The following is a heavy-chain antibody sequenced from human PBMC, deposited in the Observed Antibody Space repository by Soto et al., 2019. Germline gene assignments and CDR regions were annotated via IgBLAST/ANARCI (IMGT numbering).Heavy chain of an antibody. V-gene: IGHV1-69*13. J-gene: IGHJ6*02. CDR2: IIPIFGTA. D-gene: IGHD3-22*01. Sequence: SVKVSCKASGGTFSSYAISWVRQAPGQGLEWMGGIIPIFGTANYAQKFKGRVTITADESTSTAYMELSSLRSEDTAVYYCARDYYDSSGYSPHYYYGMDVWGQGTTVTVSS. CDR3: ARDYYDSSGYSPHYYYGMDV. CDR1: GGTFSSYA.